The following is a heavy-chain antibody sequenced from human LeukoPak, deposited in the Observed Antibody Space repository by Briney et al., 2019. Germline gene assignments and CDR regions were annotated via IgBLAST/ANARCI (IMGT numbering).Heavy chain of an antibody. Sequence: GGSLRLSCAASGFTFSSYAKSWVRQAPGKGLEWVSAISGSGSSTYYADSVKGRFTISRDNSKNTLYLQMNSLRAEDTAVYYCAKDLDVGSSSGYPDRDYWGQGTLVTVSS. CDR1: GFTFSSYA. CDR3: AKDLDVGSSSGYPDRDY. J-gene: IGHJ4*02. D-gene: IGHD3-22*01. CDR2: ISGSGSST. V-gene: IGHV3-23*01.